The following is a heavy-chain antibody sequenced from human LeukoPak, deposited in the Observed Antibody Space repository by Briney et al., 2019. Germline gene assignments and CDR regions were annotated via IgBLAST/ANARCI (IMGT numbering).Heavy chain of an antibody. J-gene: IGHJ4*02. CDR2: ISSSGDTI. CDR1: GFTLSHYY. CDR3: ARQGSEIDY. Sequence: PGGSLRLSCEASGFTLSHYYMTWIRQAPGKGLEGLSCISSSGDTIYYADSVKGRFTVSRDNAENSLYLQMNSLRAEDTAMYYCARQGSEIDYWGQGTLVTVSS. V-gene: IGHV3-11*01.